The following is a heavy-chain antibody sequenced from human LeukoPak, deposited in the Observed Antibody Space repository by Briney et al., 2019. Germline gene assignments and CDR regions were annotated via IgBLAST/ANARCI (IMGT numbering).Heavy chain of an antibody. Sequence: GGSLRLSCAASGFTFSSYSMNWVRQAPGKGLEWVSYISRSSTTIYYADSVKGRFTISRDNAKNSLYLQMNSLRAEDTAVYYCARDLDTAMGSMDVWGKGTTVTVSS. J-gene: IGHJ6*03. V-gene: IGHV3-48*04. D-gene: IGHD5-18*01. CDR2: ISRSSTTI. CDR3: ARDLDTAMGSMDV. CDR1: GFTFSSYS.